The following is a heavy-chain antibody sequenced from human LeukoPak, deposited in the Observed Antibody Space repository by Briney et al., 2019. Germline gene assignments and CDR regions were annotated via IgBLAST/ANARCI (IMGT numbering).Heavy chain of an antibody. CDR3: ASSYYDILTGYYSVALDV. CDR2: ISSSSYI. Sequence: GGSLRLSCAASGFTFSSYSMNWVRQAPGKGLEWVSSISSSSYIYYADSVKGRFTISRDNAKNSLYLQMNSLRAEDTAVYYCASSYYDILTGYYSVALDVWGQGTTVTVSS. V-gene: IGHV3-21*01. CDR1: GFTFSSYS. J-gene: IGHJ6*02. D-gene: IGHD3-9*01.